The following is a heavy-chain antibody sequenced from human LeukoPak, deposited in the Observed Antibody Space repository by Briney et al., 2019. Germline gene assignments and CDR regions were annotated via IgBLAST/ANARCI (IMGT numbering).Heavy chain of an antibody. CDR2: IYYSGST. Sequence: SKTLSLTCTVSGGSIGSSYWSWIRQSPGEGLEWIAYIYYSGSTNYNPSLKSRVTISIDTSRNQFSLKLRSVTAADTAVYYREGRSYYYDSNGYVDYWGQGTLVTVSS. CDR3: EGRSYYYDSNGYVDY. J-gene: IGHJ4*02. CDR1: GGSIGSSY. V-gene: IGHV4-59*01. D-gene: IGHD3-22*01.